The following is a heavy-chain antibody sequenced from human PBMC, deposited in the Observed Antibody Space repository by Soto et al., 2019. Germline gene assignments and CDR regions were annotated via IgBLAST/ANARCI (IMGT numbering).Heavy chain of an antibody. D-gene: IGHD3-3*01. Sequence: QLHLVQSGAVVKKPGASVTVSCSASGYPVTAYYMHWVRQAPGRGLEWMGGINPATGAAKYTQTLQGRVTMTRAPATSTGFMELSGLTSEDTAGFYCARGGGVGVAGSAAFDMWGQGTLVTVSS. V-gene: IGHV1-2*02. J-gene: IGHJ3*02. CDR1: GYPVTAYY. CDR2: INPATGAA. CDR3: ARGGGVGVAGSAAFDM.